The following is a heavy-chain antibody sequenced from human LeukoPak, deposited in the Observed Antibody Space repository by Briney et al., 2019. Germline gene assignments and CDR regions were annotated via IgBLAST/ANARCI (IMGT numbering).Heavy chain of an antibody. D-gene: IGHD5-18*01. Sequence: ASVKVSCKASGYTFTSYYIHWVRQAPGQGLEWMGIINPSGGSTSYAQKFQGRVTMTRDTSISTAYMELSRLRSDDTAVYYCARESGYSYGLGYWGQGTLVTVSS. V-gene: IGHV1-46*01. CDR2: INPSGGST. CDR1: GYTFTSYY. J-gene: IGHJ4*02. CDR3: ARESGYSYGLGY.